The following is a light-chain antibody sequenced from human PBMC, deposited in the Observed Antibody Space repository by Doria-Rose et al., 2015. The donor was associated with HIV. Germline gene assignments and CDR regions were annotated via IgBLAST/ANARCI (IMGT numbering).Light chain of an antibody. Sequence: QSVVTQEPSSSVSLGGTVTLTCGLTSGPVTGAYYPSWHQQTPGQAPRTLIYNTYSLSSGVSDRFSGSILGNKAALTISGAQADDGSDYYCVLYMGSGIWMFGGGTKLTVL. J-gene: IGLJ3*02. CDR3: VLYMGSGIWM. CDR2: NTY. V-gene: IGLV8-61*01. CDR1: SGPVTGAYY.